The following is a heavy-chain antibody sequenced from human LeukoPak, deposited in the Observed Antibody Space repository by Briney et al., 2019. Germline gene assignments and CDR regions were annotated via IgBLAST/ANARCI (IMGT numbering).Heavy chain of an antibody. V-gene: IGHV3-48*01. Sequence: PGGSLRLSCAASGFAFSSYSMNWVRQAPGKGLEWVSYIGSSSTIYYADSVKGRFTISRDNAKNSLYLQMNSLRAEDTAVYYCARGFQLESTDYWGQGTLVTVSS. J-gene: IGHJ4*02. CDR2: IGSSSTI. D-gene: IGHD1-1*01. CDR1: GFAFSSYS. CDR3: ARGFQLESTDY.